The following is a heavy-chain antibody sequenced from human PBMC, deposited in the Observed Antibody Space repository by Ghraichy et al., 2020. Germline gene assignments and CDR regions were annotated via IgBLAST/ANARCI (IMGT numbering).Heavy chain of an antibody. CDR2: INANGANT. CDR3: AREYAGTNWYIDL. D-gene: IGHD2-8*01. V-gene: IGHV3-64*02. J-gene: IGHJ2*01. Sequence: GGSLRLSCAASGFTFSSYSMHWVRQAPGKGLEYVSAINANGANTYYADSVQGRFTISRDNSKNTLYLQMGSLRIEDMAVYYCAREYAGTNWYIDLWGRGTLVTVSS. CDR1: GFTFSSYS.